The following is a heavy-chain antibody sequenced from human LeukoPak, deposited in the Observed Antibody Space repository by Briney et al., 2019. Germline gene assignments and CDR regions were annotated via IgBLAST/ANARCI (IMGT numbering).Heavy chain of an antibody. CDR3: ARGRRRITMVRGVLPNAFDI. J-gene: IGHJ3*02. CDR1: GGSISSSSSY. Sequence: SETLSLTCTVSGGSISSSSSYWAWIRQPPGKGLEWIGSTYYTGSTYRNPSLKSRVTISVDTSKNQFSLKLSSVTAADTAVYYCARGRRRITMVRGVLPNAFDIWGQGTMVTVSS. D-gene: IGHD3-10*01. V-gene: IGHV4-39*07. CDR2: TYYTGST.